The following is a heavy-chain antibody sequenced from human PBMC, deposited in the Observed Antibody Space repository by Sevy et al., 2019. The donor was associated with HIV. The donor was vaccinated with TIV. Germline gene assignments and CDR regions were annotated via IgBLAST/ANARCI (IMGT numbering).Heavy chain of an antibody. J-gene: IGHJ4*02. CDR1: GFNFSIYG. Sequence: GGSLRLSCAASGFNFSIYGMHWVRQAPGKGLEWVALIWYDGSNKYYADSVKGRFTISRDNSKNTLYLQMNSLRAEDXXXXXXXXXXXYGNFDYWGQGTLVTVSS. CDR3: XXXXXYGNFDY. CDR2: IWYDGSNK. D-gene: IGHD4-17*01. V-gene: IGHV3-33*01.